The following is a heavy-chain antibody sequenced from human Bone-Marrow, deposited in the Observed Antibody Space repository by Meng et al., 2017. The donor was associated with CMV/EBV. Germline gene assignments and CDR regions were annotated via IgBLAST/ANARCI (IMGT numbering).Heavy chain of an antibody. J-gene: IGHJ4*02. V-gene: IGHV3-7*01. D-gene: IGHD2-2*01. CDR2: IQQDGSEK. CDR3: ARGPQYQLLNY. CDR1: GFTFSNYW. Sequence: GESLKISCAASGFTFSNYWMSWVRQAPGKGLEWVANIQQDGSEKYYVDSVKGRFTISRDNAKHSLYLQMNSLRAEDTAVYYCARGPQYQLLNYWGQGTLVTVSS.